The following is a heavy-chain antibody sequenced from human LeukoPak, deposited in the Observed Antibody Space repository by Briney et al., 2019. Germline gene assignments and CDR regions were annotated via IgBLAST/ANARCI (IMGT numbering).Heavy chain of an antibody. CDR1: GFTFDDYA. D-gene: IGHD4-11*01. Sequence: PGRSLRLSCAASGFTFDDYAMHWVRQAPGKGLEWVSYISSSSSTIYYADSVKGRFTISRDNSKNTLYLQMNSLRAEDTAVYYCARVPRGYSNYDYWGQGTLVTVSS. CDR2: ISSSSSTI. J-gene: IGHJ4*02. CDR3: ARVPRGYSNYDY. V-gene: IGHV3-48*01.